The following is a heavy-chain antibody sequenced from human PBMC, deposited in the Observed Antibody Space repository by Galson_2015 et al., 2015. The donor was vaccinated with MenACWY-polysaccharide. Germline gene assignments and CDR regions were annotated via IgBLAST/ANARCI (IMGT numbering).Heavy chain of an antibody. J-gene: IGHJ2*01. V-gene: IGHV4-4*07. CDR1: HASISSSY. Sequence: SEPLSLTCTVSHASISSSYWSWIRQSADKGLEYIGRIHDPGSTAYNPSFRSRVALSVDLPRTKFSLRLVSVTASDTAIYYCARRSRDNWYFDLWGRGTLVIVSS. CDR3: ARRSRDNWYFDL. CDR2: IHDPGST.